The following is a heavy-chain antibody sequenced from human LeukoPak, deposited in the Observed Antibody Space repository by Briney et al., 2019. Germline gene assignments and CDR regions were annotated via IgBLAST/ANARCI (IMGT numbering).Heavy chain of an antibody. Sequence: GASVKVSCKASGGTFSSYAISWVRQAPGQGLEWMGGIIPIFGTANYAQKFQGRVTITTDESTSTAYMELSSLRSEDTAVYYCARALAAAGRVYYYYGMDVWGQGTTVTVSS. J-gene: IGHJ6*02. D-gene: IGHD6-13*01. CDR2: IIPIFGTA. V-gene: IGHV1-69*05. CDR1: GGTFSSYA. CDR3: ARALAAAGRVYYYYGMDV.